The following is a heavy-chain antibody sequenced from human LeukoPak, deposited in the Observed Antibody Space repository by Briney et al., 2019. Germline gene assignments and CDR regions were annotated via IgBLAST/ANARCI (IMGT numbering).Heavy chain of an antibody. CDR3: ARWVAATAGMDV. D-gene: IGHD2-15*01. CDR2: IYYSGST. CDR1: GGSISSYY. J-gene: IGHJ6*02. V-gene: IGHV4-59*01. Sequence: SETLSLTCTVSGGSISSYYWSWIRQPPGKGLEWIGYIYYSGSTNYNPSLKSRVTISVDTSKNQFSLKLSSVTAADTAVYYCARWVAATAGMDVWSQGTTVTVSS.